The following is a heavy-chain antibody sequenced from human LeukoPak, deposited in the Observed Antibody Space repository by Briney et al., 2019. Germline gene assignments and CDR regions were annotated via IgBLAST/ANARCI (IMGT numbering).Heavy chain of an antibody. J-gene: IGHJ6*03. CDR2: VGGSGGGS. Sequence: GGSLRLSCAASGFALSTYTMNWVRQAPGKGLEWVSAVGGSGGGSRYADSVKGRFTISRDNSKNTLFLQMSSLRDDDTAVYYCAKGARLNYYYLDVWGKGTTVTVSS. V-gene: IGHV3-23*01. CDR3: AKGARLNYYYLDV. CDR1: GFALSTYT.